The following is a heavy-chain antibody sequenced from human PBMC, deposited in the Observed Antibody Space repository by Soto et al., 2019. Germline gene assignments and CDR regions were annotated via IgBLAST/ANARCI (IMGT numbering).Heavy chain of an antibody. CDR3: ATDYYDSSGYYYERAFDI. CDR1: GYTLTELS. CDR2: FDPEDGET. J-gene: IGHJ3*02. D-gene: IGHD3-22*01. Sequence: ASVKVSCKVSGYTLTELSMHWVRQAPGKGLEWMGGFDPEDGETIYAQKFQGRVTMTEDTSTDTAYMELSSLRSEDTAVYYCATDYYDSSGYYYERAFDIWGQGTMVT. V-gene: IGHV1-24*01.